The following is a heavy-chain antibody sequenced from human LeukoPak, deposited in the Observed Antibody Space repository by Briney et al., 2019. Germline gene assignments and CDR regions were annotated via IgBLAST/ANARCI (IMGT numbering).Heavy chain of an antibody. CDR2: NNPKSGST. Sequence: ASVKVSCKTSGYIFSRFDINWVRQAPGQGLEWMGWNNPKSGSTGYSQRFQGRVTMTSNTSTSTALLELKSVTFEDTAVYYCARGVDNKNGAQGPLDTVSS. CDR1: GYIFSRFD. J-gene: IGHJ4*01. CDR3: ARGVDNKN. D-gene: IGHD2/OR15-2a*01. V-gene: IGHV1-8*01.